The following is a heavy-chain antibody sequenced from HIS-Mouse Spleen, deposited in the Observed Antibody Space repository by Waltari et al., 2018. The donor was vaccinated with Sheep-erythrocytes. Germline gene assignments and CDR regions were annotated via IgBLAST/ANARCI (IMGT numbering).Heavy chain of an antibody. CDR1: GFTVSSNY. D-gene: IGHD1-7*01. CDR2: IYSGGST. Sequence: EVQLVESGGGLVQPGGSLRLSCAASGFTVSSNYRSWVRQAPGKGLGWVSVIYSGGSTYYADSVKGRFTISRDNSKNTLYLQMNSLRAEDTAVYYCARDSNWNYAFDIWGQGTMVTVSS. V-gene: IGHV3-66*01. J-gene: IGHJ3*02. CDR3: ARDSNWNYAFDI.